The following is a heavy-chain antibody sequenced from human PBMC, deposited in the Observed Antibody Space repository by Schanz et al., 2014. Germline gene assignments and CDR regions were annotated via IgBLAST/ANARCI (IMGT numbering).Heavy chain of an antibody. J-gene: IGHJ3*02. CDR2: ISGSGGST. CDR3: AKGRFGELSAFDI. V-gene: IGHV3-23*04. D-gene: IGHD3-10*01. CDR1: GFTFSSYS. Sequence: EVQLVESGGGLVQPGGSLRLSCTASGFTFSSYSMNWVRQAPGKGLEWVSAISGSGGSTYYADSVKGRFTISRDNSKNAQYLQMNSLRAEDTAVYCCAKGRFGELSAFDIWGQGTMVTVSS.